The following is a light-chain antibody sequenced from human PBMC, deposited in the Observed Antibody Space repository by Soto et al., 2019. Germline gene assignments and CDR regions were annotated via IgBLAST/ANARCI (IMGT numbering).Light chain of an antibody. CDR1: QSISTSS. CDR3: QQYHTWPIT. J-gene: IGKJ4*01. CDR2: GAF. Sequence: EIVFTQSPGTLSLSPGERATLNCRASQSISTSSLAWYRQKPGQAPRLIIYGAFNRATGIPARFSGSGAGTEFTRTISSLQPEDCAIDDCQQYHTWPITFGGGTKVDIK. V-gene: IGKV3-20*01.